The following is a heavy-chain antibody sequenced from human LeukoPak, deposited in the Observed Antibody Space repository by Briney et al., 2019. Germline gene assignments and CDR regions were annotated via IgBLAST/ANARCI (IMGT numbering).Heavy chain of an antibody. J-gene: IGHJ4*02. CDR2: IKTGGSNT. Sequence: PGGSLRLSCVASGFTFIRHYMHWVRQAPGKGLVWVSRIKTGGSNTIYADSVKGRFTISRDNAKNTLYLQMSSLRVEDTAVYYCGGSEDGYIDYWGQGTLVTVFS. CDR3: GGSEDGYIDY. CDR1: GFTFIRHY. V-gene: IGHV3-74*01. D-gene: IGHD5-24*01.